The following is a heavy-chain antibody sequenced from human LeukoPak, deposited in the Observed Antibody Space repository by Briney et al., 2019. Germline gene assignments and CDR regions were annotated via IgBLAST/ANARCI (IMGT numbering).Heavy chain of an antibody. CDR2: ISSSESTL. J-gene: IGHJ4*02. V-gene: IGHV3-48*01. CDR1: GFTFSSYS. Sequence: QAGGSLRLSCAASGFTFSSYSMNWVRQAPGKGLEWVSYISSSESTLYYADSVKGRFTVSRDNAKNSLYLQMNSLRAEDTAVYYCARGGCSGGSCPLDFWGQGTLVTVSS. D-gene: IGHD2-15*01. CDR3: ARGGCSGGSCPLDF.